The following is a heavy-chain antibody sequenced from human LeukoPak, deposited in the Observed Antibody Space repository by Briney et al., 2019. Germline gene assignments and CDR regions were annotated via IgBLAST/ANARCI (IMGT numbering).Heavy chain of an antibody. D-gene: IGHD3-16*01. CDR1: GYTFTNYW. CDR3: ARRSEWHLGAFDI. CDR2: IYPGDSDT. J-gene: IGHJ3*02. Sequence: GESLKISCKGSGYTFTNYWIGWVRQMPGKGLEFMEIIYPGDSDTRNSPSFQGQVTISADKSISTAYLQWSSLKASDTAMYYCARRSEWHLGAFDIWGQGTMVTVSS. V-gene: IGHV5-51*01.